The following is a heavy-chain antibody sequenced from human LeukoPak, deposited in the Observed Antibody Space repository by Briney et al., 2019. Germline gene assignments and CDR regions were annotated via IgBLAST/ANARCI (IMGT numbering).Heavy chain of an antibody. D-gene: IGHD2-15*01. CDR1: GFTFRIYG. V-gene: IGHV3-23*01. CDR3: AKQFGGTPYYFDS. CDR2: ISSSDTSST. Sequence: GGSLRLSCAASGFTFRIYGMGWVRQAPGKGLQWVSAISSSDTSSTYYADSVKGRFTVSIDNSNNTLYMQMNSLRGEDTAVYYCAKQFGGTPYYFDSWGQGALVTVSS. J-gene: IGHJ4*02.